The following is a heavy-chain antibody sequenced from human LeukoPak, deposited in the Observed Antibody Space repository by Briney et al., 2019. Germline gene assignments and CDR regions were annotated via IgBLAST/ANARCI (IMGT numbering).Heavy chain of an antibody. CDR3: ARANCYGRDGYNYAFDI. V-gene: IGHV4-30-2*01. D-gene: IGHD5-24*01. Sequence: SETLSLTCAVSGGSISSGDYSWNWIRQPPGKGLEWIGYIYHSGSTYYSSSLNSRVTISVDRSKNQFSLKLTSVTAADTAVYYCARANCYGRDGYNYAFDIWGQGTMVTVSS. J-gene: IGHJ3*02. CDR1: GGSISSGDYS. CDR2: IYHSGST.